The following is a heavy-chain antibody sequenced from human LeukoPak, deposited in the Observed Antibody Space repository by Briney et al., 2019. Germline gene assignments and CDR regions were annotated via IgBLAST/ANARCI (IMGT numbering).Heavy chain of an antibody. Sequence: SSETLSLTCTVSAGSINSSRYYWGWLRQPPGKGLGWIGSIYDSGSTNYNPSLKIRVTISVATSKNQFSLKLSSETGAAAAVYYCARTAYNWESSWYFDLWGRGTLVTVSS. J-gene: IGHJ2*01. D-gene: IGHD1-20*01. CDR3: ARTAYNWESSWYFDL. CDR2: IYDSGST. CDR1: AGSINSSRYY. V-gene: IGHV4-39*01.